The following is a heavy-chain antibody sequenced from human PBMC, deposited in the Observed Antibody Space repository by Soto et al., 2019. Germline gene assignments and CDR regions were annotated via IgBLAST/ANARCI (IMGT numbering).Heavy chain of an antibody. CDR3: ARGGIEVVGVVPHWFDP. D-gene: IGHD2-15*01. Sequence: PSETLSLTCGVSGYSLSSGYYWGWIRQSPGKGLEWIGSIYHSGGTCYNPSLKSRVTMSVDTSKNQFSLKLTSVTAADTAVYYCARGGIEVVGVVPHWFDPWGQGTLVTVSS. CDR2: IYHSGGT. V-gene: IGHV4-38-2*01. J-gene: IGHJ5*02. CDR1: GYSLSSGYY.